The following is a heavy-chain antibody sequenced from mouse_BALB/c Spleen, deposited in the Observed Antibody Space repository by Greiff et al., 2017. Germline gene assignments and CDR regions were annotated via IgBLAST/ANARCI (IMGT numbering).Heavy chain of an antibody. CDR1: GFNIKDTY. CDR2: IDPANGNT. D-gene: IGHD1-1*01. J-gene: IGHJ4*01. Sequence: VQLQQSGAELVKPGASVKLSCTASGFNIKDTYMHWVKQRPEQGLEWIGRIDPANGNTKYDPKFQGKATITADTSSNTAYLQLSSLTSEDTAVYYCASPLYYGSSYDAMDYWGQGTSVTVSS. CDR3: ASPLYYGSSYDAMDY. V-gene: IGHV14-3*02.